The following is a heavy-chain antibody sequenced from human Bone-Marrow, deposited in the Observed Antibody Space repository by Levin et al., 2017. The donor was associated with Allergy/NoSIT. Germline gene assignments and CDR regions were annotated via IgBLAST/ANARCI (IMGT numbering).Heavy chain of an antibody. V-gene: IGHV4-38-2*02. CDR1: GYSIGSGFY. CDR2: FYNSGST. D-gene: IGHD3-22*01. J-gene: IGHJ4*02. Sequence: SETLSLTCTVSGYSIGSGFYWGWVRQPPGKGLQWIGLFYNSGSTYYSPSLKSRVTISVDTSKNQFSLKLTSVTAADTAVYYCAGTKNWTTDDYDSSGYYPGYFDYWGQGTLVTVSS. CDR3: AGTKNWTTDDYDSSGYYPGYFDY.